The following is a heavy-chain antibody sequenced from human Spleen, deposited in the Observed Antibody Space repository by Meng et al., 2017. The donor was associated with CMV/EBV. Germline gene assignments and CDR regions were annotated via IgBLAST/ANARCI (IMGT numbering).Heavy chain of an antibody. V-gene: IGHV1-2*02. CDR2: INLNTGGT. D-gene: IGHD3-9*01. J-gene: IGHJ6*02. Sequence: ASVKVSCKSSGYTFTDYYIYWVRQAPGQGLEWMGWINLNTGGTKYTENFRGRVTMTRDTSITTAYVELNRLKSDDTAVYFCARLPDILTGYFMDVWGQGTTVTVSS. CDR3: ARLPDILTGYFMDV. CDR1: GYTFTDYY.